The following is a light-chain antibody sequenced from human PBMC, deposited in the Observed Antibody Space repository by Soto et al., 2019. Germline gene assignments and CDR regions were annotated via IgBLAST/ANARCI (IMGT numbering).Light chain of an antibody. V-gene: IGLV2-8*01. J-gene: IGLJ1*01. CDR3: SSYADSNNRYV. CDR1: GSDIGGYNF. CDR2: EVN. Sequence: QSALAQPPSASGSLGQSVTISCTGTGSDIGGYNFVSWYQQHPGKAPKLLIYEVNKRPSGVPDRFSASKSDNTASLTVSGLQAEDEADYYCSSYADSNNRYVFGTGTKLTVL.